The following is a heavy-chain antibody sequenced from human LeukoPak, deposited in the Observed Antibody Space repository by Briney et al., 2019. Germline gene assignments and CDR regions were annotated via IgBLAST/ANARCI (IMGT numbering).Heavy chain of an antibody. J-gene: IGHJ4*02. CDR1: GGSFSGYY. V-gene: IGHV4-34*01. CDR3: ARVVWRDILVVPAAPFDY. Sequence: SETLSLTCAVYGGSFSGYYWSWIRQPPGKGLEWIGEINHSGSTNYNPSLMSRVTISVDTSENQFSLKLSSVTAADTAVYYCARVVWRDILVVPAAPFDYWGQGTLVTVSS. CDR2: INHSGST. D-gene: IGHD2-2*01.